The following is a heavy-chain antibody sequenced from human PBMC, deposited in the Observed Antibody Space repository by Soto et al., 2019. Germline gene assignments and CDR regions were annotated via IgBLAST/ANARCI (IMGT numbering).Heavy chain of an antibody. J-gene: IGHJ6*02. V-gene: IGHV4-34*01. CDR1: GGSFSGYY. D-gene: IGHD6-13*01. CDR3: ARGVVAAGFGYYYGMDV. Sequence: QVQLQQWGAGLLKPSETLSLTCAVYGGSFSGYYWSWIRQPPGKGLEWIGEINHSGSTNYNPSLKSRVTISVDTSKNQFSLKLSSVTAADTAVYYCARGVVAAGFGYYYGMDVWGQGTTVTVSS. CDR2: INHSGST.